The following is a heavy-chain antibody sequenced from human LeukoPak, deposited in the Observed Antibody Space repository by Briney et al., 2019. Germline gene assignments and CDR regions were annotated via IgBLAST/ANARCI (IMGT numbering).Heavy chain of an antibody. Sequence: PSETLSLTCTVSGGSISSSSYYWGWIRQPPGKGLEWIVSIFYSGSTYYNPSLKSRVTISVYTSKNQFSLKLSSVTAADTAVYYCARESSSCYRDFDYWGQGTLVIVSS. D-gene: IGHD6-13*01. CDR1: GGSISSSSYY. CDR3: ARESSSCYRDFDY. J-gene: IGHJ4*02. CDR2: IFYSGST. V-gene: IGHV4-39*02.